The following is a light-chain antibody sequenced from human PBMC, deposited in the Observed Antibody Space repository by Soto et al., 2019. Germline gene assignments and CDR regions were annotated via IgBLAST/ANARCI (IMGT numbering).Light chain of an antibody. Sequence: EIVLTQSPGTLSLSPGEGATLSCRASQSISSTFLAWYQHKPGQAPRVLIYGASRRAAGIPDRFSGSGSGTDFTLTISRLEPEDGAVYYCQQYESSWTFGQGTKVEVK. CDR2: GAS. V-gene: IGKV3-20*01. J-gene: IGKJ1*01. CDR1: QSISSTF. CDR3: QQYESSWT.